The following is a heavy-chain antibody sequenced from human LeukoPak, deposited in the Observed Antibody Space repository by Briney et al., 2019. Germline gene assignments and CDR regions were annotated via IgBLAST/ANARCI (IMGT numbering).Heavy chain of an antibody. D-gene: IGHD2-15*01. CDR1: GYTFTSYG. J-gene: IGHJ6*03. CDR2: ISAYNGNT. Sequence: GASVKVSCKASGYTFTSYGFSWVRQAPGQGLEWMGWISAYNGNTNYGQKFQGRVTMTTDTSTRTAYMELRSLRSDDTAVYYCAEVGGCNGCGCYLGVYYFHYIDVWGKGTTVTVSS. CDR3: AEVGGCNGCGCYLGVYYFHYIDV. V-gene: IGHV1-18*01.